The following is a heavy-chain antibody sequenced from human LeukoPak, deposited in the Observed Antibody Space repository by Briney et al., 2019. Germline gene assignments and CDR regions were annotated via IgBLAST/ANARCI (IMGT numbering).Heavy chain of an antibody. CDR1: GFTFSSYW. CDR3: ARARGILGGLLWFGEFHNWFDP. CDR2: INSDGSST. V-gene: IGHV3-74*01. D-gene: IGHD3-10*01. Sequence: GGSLRLSCAASGFTFSSYWMHWVRQAPGKGLVWVSRINSDGSSTSYADSVKGRFTISRDNAKNTLYLQMNSLRAEDTAVYYCARARGILGGLLWFGEFHNWFDPWGQGTLVTVSS. J-gene: IGHJ5*02.